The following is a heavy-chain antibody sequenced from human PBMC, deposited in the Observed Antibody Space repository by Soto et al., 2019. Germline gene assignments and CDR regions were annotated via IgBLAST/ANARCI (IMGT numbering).Heavy chain of an antibody. D-gene: IGHD1-1*01. CDR2: INHRRSL. Sequence: KPWETLSLTFTVTEGSMTSGDQYWSWIRHCPGEGLEWFGYINHRRSLYYNPSLKSRISMSVDTSKNQFSLNLSSVTAADTAVYYCARELPQRQGRNMDVWGQGTTVTVSS. CDR1: EGSMTSGDQY. J-gene: IGHJ6*02. CDR3: ARELPQRQGRNMDV. V-gene: IGHV4-31*03.